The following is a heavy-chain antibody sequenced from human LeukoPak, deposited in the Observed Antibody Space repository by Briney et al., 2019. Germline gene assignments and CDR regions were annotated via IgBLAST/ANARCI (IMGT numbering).Heavy chain of an antibody. CDR1: GGSISSSSYY. Sequence: PSETLSLTCSVSGGSISSSSYYWGWIRQPPGKGLEWIGSMYYSGSTYYNPSLKSRVSISVDTSKNQFSLKLSSVTAADTAVYYCARMIVVVNRHSYFDYWGQGTLVTVSS. CDR3: ARMIVVVNRHSYFDY. J-gene: IGHJ4*02. CDR2: MYYSGST. D-gene: IGHD3-22*01. V-gene: IGHV4-39*01.